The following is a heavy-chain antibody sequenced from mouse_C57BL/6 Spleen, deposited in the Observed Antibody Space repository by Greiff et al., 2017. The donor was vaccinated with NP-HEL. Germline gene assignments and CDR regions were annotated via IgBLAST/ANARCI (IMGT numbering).Heavy chain of an antibody. Sequence: EVQLVESGPGLVKPSQSLSLTCSVTGYSITSGYYWNWIRQFPGNKLEWMGYISYDGSNNYNPSLQNRIPITRDTSKNQFFLKLNSVTTEDTATYYCARKSSDGSSYDYAMDYWGQGTSVTVSS. V-gene: IGHV3-6*01. D-gene: IGHD1-1*01. CDR1: GYSITSGYY. J-gene: IGHJ4*01. CDR2: ISYDGSN. CDR3: ARKSSDGSSYDYAMDY.